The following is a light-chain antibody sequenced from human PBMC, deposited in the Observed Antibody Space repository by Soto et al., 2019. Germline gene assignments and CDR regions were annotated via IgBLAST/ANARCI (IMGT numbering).Light chain of an antibody. CDR2: DVS. CDR3: SSYTSSSTPVV. J-gene: IGLJ2*01. CDR1: SSDVGGYNY. V-gene: IGLV2-14*01. Sequence: QSALTPPASVSGSPGQSITISCTGTSSDVGGYNYVSWYQQHPGKAPKLMIYDVSNRPSGVSNRFYGSKSGNTASLTISGLQAEDEADYYCSSYTSSSTPVVFGGGTKLTVL.